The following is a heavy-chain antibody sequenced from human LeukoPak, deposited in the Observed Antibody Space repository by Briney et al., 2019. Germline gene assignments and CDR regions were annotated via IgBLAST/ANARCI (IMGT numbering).Heavy chain of an antibody. J-gene: IGHJ2*01. CDR3: AGTTVSDTVNWNFDL. CDR2: IYYSGST. V-gene: IGHV4-59*01. D-gene: IGHD4-17*01. CDR1: GDSINIYY. Sequence: ETRSLTCTVSGDSINIYYWSWIRQPPGKGLEWIGHIYYSGSTNYSRSIYRQMSISIDPAKNQFSQKLTSVTAADTAVYYCAGTTVSDTVNWNFDLWGRGTLVTVSS.